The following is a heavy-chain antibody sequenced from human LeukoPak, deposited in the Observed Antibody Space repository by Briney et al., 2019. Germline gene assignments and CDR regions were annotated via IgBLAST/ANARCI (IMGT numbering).Heavy chain of an antibody. CDR3: ARHRAVAATAEFGMDV. J-gene: IGHJ6*02. CDR1: GFTFSTYS. CDR2: ISSSSSHM. Sequence: GGSLRLSCAASGFTFSTYSMDWVRQAPGKGLEWVSAISSSSSHMFYADSVKGRFTISRDNAQNSLYPQMNSLRAEDTAVYYCARHRAVAATAEFGMDVWGQGTTVTVSS. D-gene: IGHD6-19*01. V-gene: IGHV3-21*01.